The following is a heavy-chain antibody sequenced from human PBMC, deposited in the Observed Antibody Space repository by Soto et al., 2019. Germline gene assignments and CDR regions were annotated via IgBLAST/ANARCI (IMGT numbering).Heavy chain of an antibody. CDR2: AQPGHSDT. V-gene: IGHV5-51*01. J-gene: IGHJ4*02. D-gene: IGHD6-13*01. CDR3: ARPGYSSSWYPDH. Sequence: PGESLKISCQGSGYRFTSFWIGWVRQMPGKGLEWMGVAQPGHSDTRYSPSFQGHVTISADESTNTAYLQWSSLRASDTAMYFCARPGYSSSWYPDHWGQGTLVTVSS. CDR1: GYRFTSFW.